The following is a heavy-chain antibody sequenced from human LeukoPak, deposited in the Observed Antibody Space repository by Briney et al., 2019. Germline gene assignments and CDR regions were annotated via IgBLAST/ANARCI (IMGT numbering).Heavy chain of an antibody. CDR3: ARDMPNLRYFDWLLSNHFDY. Sequence: KPGGSLRLSCAASGFTFSDYYMSWIRQAPGKGLEWVSYISTTSSFTNYADSVKGRFTISRDNAKNSLYLQMNSLRAEDTAVYYCARDMPNLRYFDWLLSNHFDYWGQGTLVTVSS. CDR2: ISTTSSFT. J-gene: IGHJ4*02. CDR1: GFTFSDYY. D-gene: IGHD3-9*01. V-gene: IGHV3-11*06.